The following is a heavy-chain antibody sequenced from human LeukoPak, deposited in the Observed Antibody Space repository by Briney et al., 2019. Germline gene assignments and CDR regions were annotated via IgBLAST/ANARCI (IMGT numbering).Heavy chain of an antibody. CDR1: GFIFSSYA. CDR3: VKDPLASTTGKYYMDV. D-gene: IGHD1-1*01. J-gene: IGHJ6*03. Sequence: GGSLRLSCVASGFIFSSYAMSWVRQTPERGLEWVSSVSVTGAPYNGDSAKGRFTTSRDNSKNTMYLQMNSLRAEDTAVYYCVKDPLASTTGKYYMDVWGKGTTVSVSS. V-gene: IGHV3-23*01. CDR2: VSVTGAP.